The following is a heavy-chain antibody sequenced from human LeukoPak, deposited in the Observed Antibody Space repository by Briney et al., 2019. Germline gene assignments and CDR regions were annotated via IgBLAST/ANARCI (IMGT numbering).Heavy chain of an antibody. V-gene: IGHV1-18*01. CDR2: ISTYNGNT. D-gene: IGHD3-9*01. J-gene: IGHJ4*02. Sequence: GPVKVSCKASGYSFTSYGINWVRQAPGQGLEWMGCISTYNGNTNYAQHLQGRVTMTTDTSTSTAYMELTSLRSDDTAVYYCARSGLLRILTSYYPFDYWGQGTLVTVSS. CDR1: GYSFTSYG. CDR3: ARSGLLRILTSYYPFDY.